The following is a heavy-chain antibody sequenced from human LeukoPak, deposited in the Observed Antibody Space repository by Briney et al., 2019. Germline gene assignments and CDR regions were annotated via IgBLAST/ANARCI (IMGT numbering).Heavy chain of an antibody. CDR1: GFTFSTYW. D-gene: IGHD3-10*01. V-gene: IGHV3-74*01. Sequence: GGSLRLSCAASGFTFSTYWMHWVRQAPGKGLVWVSGISSDGSITSYADSVKGRFTISRDNAKNTLYLQMNSLRAEDTAVYYCARHLNYYLDYWGQGTLVTVSS. CDR2: ISSDGSIT. CDR3: ARHLNYYLDY. J-gene: IGHJ4*02.